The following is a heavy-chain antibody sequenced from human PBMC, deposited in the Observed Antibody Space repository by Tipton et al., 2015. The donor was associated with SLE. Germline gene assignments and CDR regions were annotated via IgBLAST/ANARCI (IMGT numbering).Heavy chain of an antibody. J-gene: IGHJ6*03. CDR3: AKDGGSGTYFHYYYYMDV. V-gene: IGHV3-9*01. CDR2: ISWNSGTI. CDR1: GFTFNNYW. D-gene: IGHD1-26*01. Sequence: SLRLSCAASGFTFNNYWMHWVRQAPGKGLEWVSGISWNSGTIGYADSVKGRFTISRDNAKKSLYLQMNSLRSEDTALYYCAKDGGSGTYFHYYYYMDVWGRGTTVTVSS.